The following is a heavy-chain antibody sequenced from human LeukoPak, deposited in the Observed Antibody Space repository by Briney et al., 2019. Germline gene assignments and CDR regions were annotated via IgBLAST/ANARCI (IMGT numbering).Heavy chain of an antibody. J-gene: IGHJ1*01. CDR2: INHSGST. CDR1: GGSFSGYY. D-gene: IGHD6-13*01. CDR3: ARAAAVSPEYFQH. Sequence: SETLSLTCAVYGGSFSGYYWSWIRQPPGKGLEWIGEINHSGSTNYNPSLKSRVTISVDTSKNQFSLKLSSVTAADTAVYYCARAAAVSPEYFQHWGQGTLVTVSS. V-gene: IGHV4-34*01.